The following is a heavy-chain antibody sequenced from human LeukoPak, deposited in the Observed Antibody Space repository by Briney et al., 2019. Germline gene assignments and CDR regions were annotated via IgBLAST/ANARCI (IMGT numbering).Heavy chain of an antibody. D-gene: IGHD3-22*01. CDR3: ARSEHYYDSSWFDP. Sequence: PGGSLRLSCTASGFTVSSNSMSWIRQPPGKGLEWIGEINHIGSTNYNPSLKSRVTISVDTSKNQFSLKLSSVTTADTAVYYCARSEHYYDSSWFDPWGQGTLVTVSS. CDR2: INHIGST. CDR1: GFTVSSNS. V-gene: IGHV4-34*01. J-gene: IGHJ5*02.